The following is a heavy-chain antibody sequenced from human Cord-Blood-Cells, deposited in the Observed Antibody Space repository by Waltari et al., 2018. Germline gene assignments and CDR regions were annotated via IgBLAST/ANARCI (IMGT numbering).Heavy chain of an antibody. CDR2: IYPCDSDT. CDR3: ALGPRMVRGVIIRGWFDP. D-gene: IGHD3-10*01. V-gene: IGHV5-51*01. Sequence: EVQLVQSGAEVKKPGESLKISCKGSGYSFTSYWIGWVRQMPGKGLEWMGIIYPCDSDTGYIPSFQGQVTVSADKSISTAYLQWSSLKASDTAMYYCALGPRMVRGVIIRGWFDPWGRGTLVTVSS. CDR1: GYSFTSYW. J-gene: IGHJ5*02.